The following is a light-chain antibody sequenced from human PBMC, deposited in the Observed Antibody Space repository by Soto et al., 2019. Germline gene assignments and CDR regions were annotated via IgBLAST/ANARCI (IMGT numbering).Light chain of an antibody. CDR2: GAS. Sequence: EIVLTQSPGTLSLSPGERATLSCRASQSVRSSYLAWYQQKPGQALRLLIYGASSRATGIPDRFSGSGSGTDFTLTVSRLEPEDFAVYYCHQYGSAPWTFGQGTKVEIK. CDR3: HQYGSAPWT. J-gene: IGKJ1*01. V-gene: IGKV3-20*01. CDR1: QSVRSSY.